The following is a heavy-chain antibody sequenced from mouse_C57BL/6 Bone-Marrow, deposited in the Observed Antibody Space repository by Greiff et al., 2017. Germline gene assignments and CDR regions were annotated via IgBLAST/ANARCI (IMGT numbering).Heavy chain of an antibody. CDR3: ARDCYGSSSHWYFDV. J-gene: IGHJ1*03. CDR1: GYTFTSYW. D-gene: IGHD1-1*01. CDR2: IDPSDSET. V-gene: IGHV1-52*01. Sequence: LQESGAELVRPGSSVKLSCKASGYTFTSYWMHWVKQRPIQGLEWIGNIDPSDSETHYNQKFKDKATLTVDKSSSTAYMQLSSLTSEDSAVYYCARDCYGSSSHWYFDVWGTGTTVTVSS.